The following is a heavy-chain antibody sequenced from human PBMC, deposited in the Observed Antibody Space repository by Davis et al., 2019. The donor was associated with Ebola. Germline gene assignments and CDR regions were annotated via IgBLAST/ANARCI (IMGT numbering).Heavy chain of an antibody. CDR2: IRSKAYGGTT. Sequence: PGGSLRLSCTASGFTFGDYAMSWFRQAPGKGLEWVGFIRSKAYGGTTEYAASVKGRFTISRDDSKSIAYLQMNSLKTEDTAVYYCSMVRGEAWFDPWGQGTLVTVSS. CDR1: GFTFGDYA. V-gene: IGHV3-49*03. CDR3: SMVRGEAWFDP. D-gene: IGHD3-10*01. J-gene: IGHJ5*02.